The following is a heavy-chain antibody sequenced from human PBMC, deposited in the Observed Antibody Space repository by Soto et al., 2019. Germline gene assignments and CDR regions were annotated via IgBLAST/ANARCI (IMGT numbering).Heavy chain of an antibody. V-gene: IGHV4-34*01. CDR3: APIFGVVAGL. J-gene: IGHJ4*02. Sequence: PSETLSLTCAVYGGSFSGYYRSWIRQPPGKGLEWIGEINHSGSTNYNPSLKSRVTISVDTSKNQFSLKLSSVTAADTAVYYCAPIFGVVAGLWGQGTLVTVSS. CDR1: GGSFSGYY. CDR2: INHSGST. D-gene: IGHD3-3*01.